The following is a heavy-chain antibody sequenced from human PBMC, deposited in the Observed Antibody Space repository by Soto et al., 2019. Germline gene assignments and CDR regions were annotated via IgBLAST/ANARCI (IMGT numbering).Heavy chain of an antibody. J-gene: IGHJ4*02. D-gene: IGHD3-3*01. Sequence: SETLSLTCTVSGGSISSGGYYWSWIRQHPGKGLEWIGYIYYSGSTYYNPSLKSRVTISVDTSKNQFSLKLSSVTAADTAVYYCARGDYDFWSGYYSPRSLFDYWGQGTLVTVSS. V-gene: IGHV4-31*03. CDR1: GGSISSGGYY. CDR3: ARGDYDFWSGYYSPRSLFDY. CDR2: IYYSGST.